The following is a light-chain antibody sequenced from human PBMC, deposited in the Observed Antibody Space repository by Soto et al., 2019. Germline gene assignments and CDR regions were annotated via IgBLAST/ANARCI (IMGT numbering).Light chain of an antibody. V-gene: IGLV2-14*01. CDR3: SSYTSSSTRGV. CDR2: DVS. CDR1: SSDVGGYNY. Sequence: QSALTQPASVSGSPGQSITISCTGTSSDVGGYNYVSWYQQHPGKAPKLMIYDVSNRPSGVSNRFSRSKSGNSASLTIPGLQAEDEADCYFSSYTSSSTRGVFGTGTKLTVL. J-gene: IGLJ1*01.